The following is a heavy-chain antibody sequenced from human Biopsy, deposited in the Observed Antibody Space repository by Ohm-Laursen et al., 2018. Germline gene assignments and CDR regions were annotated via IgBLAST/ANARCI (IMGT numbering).Heavy chain of an antibody. V-gene: IGHV4-34*01. CDR1: GGSFSGYY. CDR3: ARGRLRAVARFDY. D-gene: IGHD6-19*01. J-gene: IGHJ4*02. Sequence: SETLSLTCSVYGGSFSGYYWSWIRQPPGKGLEWIGEINHSGSTNYNPSLKSRVTISVDTSKNQFPLKLSSGTAADTAVYYCARGRLRAVARFDYWGQGTLVTVSS. CDR2: INHSGST.